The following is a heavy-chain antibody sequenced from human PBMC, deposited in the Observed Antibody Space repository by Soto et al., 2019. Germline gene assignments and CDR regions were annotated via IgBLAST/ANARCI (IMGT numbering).Heavy chain of an antibody. CDR2: IKSDGSIT. D-gene: IGHD3-22*01. CDR1: GFTFSSYW. CDR3: ARGYYDTNFDY. Sequence: GGSLRLSCAASGFTFSSYWMHWVRQAPGKGLVWVSRIKSDGSITRYADSVKGRFTISRDNAKNTLYLQMNSLGAEDTAVYYCARGYYDTNFDYWGQGTLVTVSS. V-gene: IGHV3-74*01. J-gene: IGHJ4*02.